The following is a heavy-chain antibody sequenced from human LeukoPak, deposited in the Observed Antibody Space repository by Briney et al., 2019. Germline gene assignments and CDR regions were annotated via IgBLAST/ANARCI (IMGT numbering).Heavy chain of an antibody. CDR1: GGSFSGYY. CDR2: INHSGST. Sequence: ASETLSLTCAVYGGSFSGYYWSWIRQPPGKGLEWIGEINHSGSTNYNPSLKSRVTISVDTSKNQFSLKLSSVTAADTAVYYCARGQPGIAVAGTGWYFDLWGCGTLVTVSS. V-gene: IGHV4-34*01. D-gene: IGHD6-19*01. J-gene: IGHJ2*01. CDR3: ARGQPGIAVAGTGWYFDL.